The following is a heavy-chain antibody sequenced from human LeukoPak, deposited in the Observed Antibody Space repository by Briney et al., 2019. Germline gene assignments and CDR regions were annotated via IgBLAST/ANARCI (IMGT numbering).Heavy chain of an antibody. CDR2: IYYSGST. Sequence: SETLSLTCTVSGGSISSYYWSWIRQPPGKGLEWIGYIYYSGSTNYNPSPKSRVTISVDTSKNQFSLKLSSVTAADTAVYYCARVVSGYYFDYWGQGTLVTVSS. CDR1: GGSISSYY. CDR3: ARVVSGYYFDY. D-gene: IGHD3-22*01. J-gene: IGHJ4*02. V-gene: IGHV4-59*01.